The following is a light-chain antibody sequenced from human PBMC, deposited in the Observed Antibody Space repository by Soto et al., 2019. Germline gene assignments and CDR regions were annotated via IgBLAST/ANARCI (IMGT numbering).Light chain of an antibody. V-gene: IGKV3-15*01. Sequence: EIVMTQSPATLSVSPGERATLSCRASQSVNNNLAWYQQKPGQAPSLLIYGASTRATGIPARFSGSGSGTEFTLTISSLQSEDFAVYYCQQYSNWPYTFVQGTKLEIK. CDR1: QSVNNN. CDR3: QQYSNWPYT. J-gene: IGKJ2*01. CDR2: GAS.